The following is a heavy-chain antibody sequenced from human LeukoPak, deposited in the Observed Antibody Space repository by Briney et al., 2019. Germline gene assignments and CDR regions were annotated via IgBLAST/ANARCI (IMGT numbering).Heavy chain of an antibody. D-gene: IGHD2-2*01. J-gene: IGHJ4*02. CDR2: ISAYNGNT. V-gene: IGHV1-18*01. Sequence: ASVTVSCKASGYTFTSYGISWVRQAPGQGLEWMGWISAYNGNTNYAQKLQGRVTMTTDTSTSTAYMELRSLRSDDTAVYYCARERCSSTSCPDPFDYWGQGTLVTVSS. CDR3: ARERCSSTSCPDPFDY. CDR1: GYTFTSYG.